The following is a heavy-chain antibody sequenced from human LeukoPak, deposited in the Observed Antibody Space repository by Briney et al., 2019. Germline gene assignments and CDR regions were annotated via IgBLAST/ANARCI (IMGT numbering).Heavy chain of an antibody. J-gene: IGHJ4*02. V-gene: IGHV3-74*01. Sequence: GGSLRLSCAASGFTFDDYGMSRVRQTPGKGLVWVSRINSDASVTTYADSVKGRFTISRDNAKNTLYLQMNSLRAEDTAVYYCARVTAVAGTSVGVDAWGQGILVTVS. CDR2: INSDASVT. D-gene: IGHD6-19*01. CDR1: GFTFDDYG. CDR3: ARVTAVAGTSVGVDA.